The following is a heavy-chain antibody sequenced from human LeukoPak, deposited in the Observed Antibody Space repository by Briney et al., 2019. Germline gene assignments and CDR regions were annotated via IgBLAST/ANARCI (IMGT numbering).Heavy chain of an antibody. Sequence: GASVNVSCKASGGTFSSYAISWVRQAPGQGLEWMGGIIPIFGTANYAQKFQGRVTITADESTSTAYMELSSLRSEDTAVYYCASCPFYDFWSGYYHFDYWGQGTLVTVSS. J-gene: IGHJ4*02. D-gene: IGHD3-3*01. CDR3: ASCPFYDFWSGYYHFDY. CDR2: IIPIFGTA. CDR1: GGTFSSYA. V-gene: IGHV1-69*13.